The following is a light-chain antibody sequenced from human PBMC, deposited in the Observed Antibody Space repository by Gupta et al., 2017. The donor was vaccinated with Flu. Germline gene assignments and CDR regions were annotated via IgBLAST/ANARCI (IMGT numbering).Light chain of an antibody. J-gene: IGLJ1*01. CDR2: DNT. V-gene: IGLV1-40*01. CDR3: QSYDSSLSGSV. CDR1: TSNIGAGYD. Sequence: VTISCTGSTSNIGAGYDVHWYQQLPGSAPKLLIYDNTNRPSGVPDRFSGSKSGTSASLAITGLRSEDEADYYCQSYDSSLSGSVFGTGTKVTVL.